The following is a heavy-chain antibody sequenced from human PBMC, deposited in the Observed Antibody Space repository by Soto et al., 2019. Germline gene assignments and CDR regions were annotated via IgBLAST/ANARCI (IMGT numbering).Heavy chain of an antibody. V-gene: IGHV3-23*01. CDR2: ISGSGGST. J-gene: IGHJ6*02. CDR1: GFTFSSYA. CDR3: AKSIYGSGPAGDGYYYGMDV. Sequence: PGGSLRLSCAASGFTFSSYAMSWVRQAPGKGLEWVSAISGSGGSTYYADSVKGRFTISRDNSKNTLYLQMNSLRAEDTAVYYCAKSIYGSGPAGDGYYYGMDVWAQGTTVTVSS. D-gene: IGHD3-10*01.